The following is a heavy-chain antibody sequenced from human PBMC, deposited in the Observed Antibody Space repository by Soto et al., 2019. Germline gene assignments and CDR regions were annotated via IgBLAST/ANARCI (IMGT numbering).Heavy chain of an antibody. CDR1: GDSISGDTYF. J-gene: IGHJ4*02. CDR3: ARHVREFSVPGSYDFFDS. Sequence: SETLSLTCTVSGDSISGDTYFWGWIRQPPGKGLEWIGNMFFRGNTYYNPSLKSRVSVVVDTSKNQFSLRMSSMTAADTAVYYSARHVREFSVPGSYDFFDSWGQGILVIVS. D-gene: IGHD3-10*01. CDR2: MFFRGNT. V-gene: IGHV4-39*01.